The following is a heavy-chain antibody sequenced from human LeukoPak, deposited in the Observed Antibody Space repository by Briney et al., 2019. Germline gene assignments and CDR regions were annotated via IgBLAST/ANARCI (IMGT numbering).Heavy chain of an antibody. Sequence: GGSLRLSCAASGFTFSNAWMSWVRQAPGKGLEWVGRIKSKTDGGTTDYAAPVKGRFTISRDDSKNTLYLQMNSLKTEDTAVYYCTTDLHYDFWSGYLTVGGGYWGQGTLVTVSS. CDR3: TTDLHYDFWSGYLTVGGGY. D-gene: IGHD3-3*01. CDR2: IKSKTDGGTT. J-gene: IGHJ4*02. CDR1: GFTFSNAW. V-gene: IGHV3-15*01.